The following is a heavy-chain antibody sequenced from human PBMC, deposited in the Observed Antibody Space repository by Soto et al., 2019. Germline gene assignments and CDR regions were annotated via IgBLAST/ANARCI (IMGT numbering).Heavy chain of an antibody. J-gene: IGHJ4*02. D-gene: IGHD3-22*01. CDR2: LSGSGIST. CDR3: ATSYDSSGYDY. Sequence: GGSLRLSCAASGFTFSSYAMSWVRQAPGKGLEWVSALSGSGISTYYADTVKGRFTISRDNSRNTLYLQMNSLRAEDTAVYYCATSYDSSGYDYWGQGTLVTVSS. V-gene: IGHV3-23*01. CDR1: GFTFSSYA.